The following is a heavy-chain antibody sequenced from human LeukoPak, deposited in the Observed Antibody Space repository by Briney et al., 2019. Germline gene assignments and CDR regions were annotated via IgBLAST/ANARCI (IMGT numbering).Heavy chain of an antibody. V-gene: IGHV4-34*01. CDR3: ARVVGDLRRLDY. CDR1: GGSFSGYY. Sequence: SETLSLTCAVYGGSFSGYYWSWIRQPPGKGLEWIGEINHSGSTNYNPSLKSRVTISVDTSKNQFSLKLSSVTAADTAVYYCARVVGDLRRLDYWGKGTLVTVSS. D-gene: IGHD3-16*01. J-gene: IGHJ4*02. CDR2: INHSGST.